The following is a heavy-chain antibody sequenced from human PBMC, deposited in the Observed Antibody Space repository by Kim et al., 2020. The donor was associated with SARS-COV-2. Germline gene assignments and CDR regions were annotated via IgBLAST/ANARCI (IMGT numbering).Heavy chain of an antibody. CDR1: GGSISSYY. CDR2: IYYSGST. Sequence: SETLSLTCTVSGGSISSYYWSWIRQPPGKGLEWIGYIYYSGSTNYNTSLKSQVTISVDTSKNQFSLKLSSVTAADTAGYYCARTIAVAVVRVRYFDLWGRGTLVTVSS. V-gene: IGHV4-59*13. J-gene: IGHJ2*01. CDR3: ARTIAVAVVRVRYFDL. D-gene: IGHD6-19*01.